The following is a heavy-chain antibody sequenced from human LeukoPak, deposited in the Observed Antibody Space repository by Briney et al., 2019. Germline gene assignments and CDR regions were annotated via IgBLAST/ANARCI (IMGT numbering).Heavy chain of an antibody. CDR3: ARGGYYGSGSYRSNAFDI. CDR1: GYTFTSYG. Sequence: ASVKVSCKASGYTFTSYGISWVRQAPGQGLEWMGWISAYNGNTNYAQKLQGRVTMTTDTSTSTAYMELRSLRSDDTAVYYCARGGYYGSGSYRSNAFDIWGQGTMVTVSS. J-gene: IGHJ3*02. V-gene: IGHV1-18*01. CDR2: ISAYNGNT. D-gene: IGHD3-10*01.